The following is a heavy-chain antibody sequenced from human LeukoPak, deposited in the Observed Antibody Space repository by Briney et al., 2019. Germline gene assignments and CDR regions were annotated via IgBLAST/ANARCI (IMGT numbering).Heavy chain of an antibody. J-gene: IGHJ1*01. Sequence: GGSLRLSCAASGFTFSTYSMNWVRQAPGKGLEWVSSISSSSTYMYYADSVKGRFTISRDNGKNSLYLQMNSLRADDTAVYYCIRDLSSSSTAYLHYWGQGTLVTVSS. CDR1: GFTFSTYS. CDR2: ISSSSTYM. CDR3: IRDLSSSSTAYLHY. V-gene: IGHV3-21*01. D-gene: IGHD6-6*01.